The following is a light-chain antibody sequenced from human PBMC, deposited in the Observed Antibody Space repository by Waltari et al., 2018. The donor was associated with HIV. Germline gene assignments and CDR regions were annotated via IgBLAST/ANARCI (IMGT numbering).Light chain of an antibody. CDR2: EDY. J-gene: IGLJ2*01. V-gene: IGLV3-21*02. CDR3: QVWDSSTEHPGVV. Sequence: SYVLTQPPSVSVAPGQTASITCGGNKIGTKSVHWYQQRPGQAPVLVVYEDYYRPPGIPERFSGSNSGNMATLTISRVEAGDEAVYYCQVWDSSTEHPGVVFGGGTKLTVL. CDR1: KIGTKS.